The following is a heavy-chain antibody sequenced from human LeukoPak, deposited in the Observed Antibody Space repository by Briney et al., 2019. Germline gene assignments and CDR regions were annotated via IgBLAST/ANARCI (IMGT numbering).Heavy chain of an antibody. CDR1: GFTFTSSA. CDR2: IVVGSGDT. V-gene: IGHV1-58*01. CDR3: AIPAVGAHEAFDI. Sequence: ASVKVSCKASGFTFTSSAVQWVRQARGQRLEWIGWIVVGSGDTNYAQKFQERVTITRDMSTSTAYMELRSLRSDDTAVYYCAIPAVGAHEAFDIWGQGTMVTVSS. J-gene: IGHJ3*02. D-gene: IGHD1-26*01.